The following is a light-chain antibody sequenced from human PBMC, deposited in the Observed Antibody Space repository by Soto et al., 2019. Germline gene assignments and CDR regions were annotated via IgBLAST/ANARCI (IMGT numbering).Light chain of an antibody. CDR2: YDS. CDR1: NIGSKS. J-gene: IGLJ1*01. V-gene: IGLV3-21*04. Sequence: SYELTQPPSVSVAPGKTARITCGGNNIGSKSVHWYQQKPGQAPVLVIYYDSDRPSGIPERFSGSNSGNTATLTISRVEAGDEADYYCQVWASSSAVYVFGTGTKLTVL. CDR3: QVWASSSAVYV.